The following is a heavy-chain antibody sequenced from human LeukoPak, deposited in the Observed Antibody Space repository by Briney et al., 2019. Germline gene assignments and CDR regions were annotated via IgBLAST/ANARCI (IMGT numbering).Heavy chain of an antibody. V-gene: IGHV1-69*02. D-gene: IGHD5-18*01. J-gene: IGHJ3*02. Sequence: ASVKVSCKASGGTPSSYTISWVRQAPGQGLEWMGRIIPILGIANYAQKFQGRVTITADKSTSTAYMELSSLRSEDTAVYYCARYSYDGAFDIWGQGTMVTVSS. CDR3: ARYSYDGAFDI. CDR1: GGTPSSYT. CDR2: IIPILGIA.